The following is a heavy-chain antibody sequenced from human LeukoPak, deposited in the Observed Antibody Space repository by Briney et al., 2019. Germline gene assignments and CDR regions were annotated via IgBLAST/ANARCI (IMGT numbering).Heavy chain of an antibody. V-gene: IGHV3-23*01. CDR2: IASSGSWT. D-gene: IGHD5-24*01. CDR1: GFTFSSCS. J-gene: IGHJ4*02. Sequence: GGSLRLSCTVSGFTFSSCSMSWARQAPGKGLEWVSTIASSGSWTYYAASAKGRFTISRDNSRGLLYIQMNSLRVEDTAIYYCAKDETGDGFNAIWGQGARVTVSS. CDR3: AKDETGDGFNAI.